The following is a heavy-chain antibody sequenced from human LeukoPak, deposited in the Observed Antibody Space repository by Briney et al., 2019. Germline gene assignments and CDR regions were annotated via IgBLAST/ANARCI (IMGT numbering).Heavy chain of an antibody. Sequence: ASVKVSCKASGYTFTNYAMNWVRQAPGQGLEWMGWINPNSGGTNYAQKFQGRVTMTRDTSISTAYMELSRLRSDDTAVYYCARDLLRWPGDYWGQGTLVTVSS. CDR2: INPNSGGT. V-gene: IGHV1-2*02. D-gene: IGHD4-23*01. CDR1: GYTFTNYA. J-gene: IGHJ4*02. CDR3: ARDLLRWPGDY.